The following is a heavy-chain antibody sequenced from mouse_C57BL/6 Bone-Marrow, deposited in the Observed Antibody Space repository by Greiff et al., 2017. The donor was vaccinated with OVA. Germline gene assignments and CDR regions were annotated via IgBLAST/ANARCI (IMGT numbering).Heavy chain of an antibody. CDR3: ATYYGNYYAMDY. CDR1: GFTFSDYG. V-gene: IGHV5-17*01. Sequence: EVKVVESGGGLVKPGGSLKLSCAASGFTFSDYGMHWVRQAPEKGLEWVAYISSGSSTIYYADVVKGRFTISRDNAKNTLFLQMTSLRSEDTAMYYCATYYGNYYAMDYWGQGTSVTVSS. D-gene: IGHD2-10*01. J-gene: IGHJ4*01. CDR2: ISSGSSTI.